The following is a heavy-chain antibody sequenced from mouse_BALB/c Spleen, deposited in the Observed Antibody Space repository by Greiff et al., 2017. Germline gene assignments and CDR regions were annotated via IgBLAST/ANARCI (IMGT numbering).Heavy chain of an antibody. CDR1: GFTFSSYG. J-gene: IGHJ2*01. CDR3: ARLRLYYFDY. V-gene: IGHV5-6-3*01. Sequence: DVMLVESGGGLVQPGGSLKLSCAASGFTFSSYGMSWVRQTPDKRLELVATINSNGGSTYYPDSVKGRFTISRDNAKNTLYLQMSSLKSEDTAMYYCARLRLYYFDYWGQGTTLTVSS. D-gene: IGHD1-1*01. CDR2: INSNGGST.